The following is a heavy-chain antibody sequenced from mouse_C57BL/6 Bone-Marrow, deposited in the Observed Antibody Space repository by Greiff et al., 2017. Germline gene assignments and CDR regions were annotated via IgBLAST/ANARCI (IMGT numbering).Heavy chain of an antibody. CDR3: TTGITTVVAGGAYWYFEV. V-gene: IGHV14-4*01. D-gene: IGHD1-1*01. CDR1: GFNIKDDY. CDR2: MYPENGDT. J-gene: IGHJ1*03. Sequence: VQLKEPGAELVRPGASVTLSCTASGFNIKDDYMHRVKQRPEQGLEWIGWMYPENGDTEYASKFQGKATITADTSSNTAYLQLSRLTYEDTAVYCSTTGITTVVAGGAYWYFEVWGTGTTITVSS.